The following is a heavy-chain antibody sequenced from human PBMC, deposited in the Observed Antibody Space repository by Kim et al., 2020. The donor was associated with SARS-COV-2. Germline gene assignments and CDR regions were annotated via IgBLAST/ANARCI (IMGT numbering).Heavy chain of an antibody. J-gene: IGHJ4*02. Sequence: SETLSLTCTVSGGSISSYYWSWIRQPPGKGLEWIGYIYYSGSTNYNPSLKSRVTISVDTSKNQFSLKLSSVTAADTAVYYCARDLAVRGVVYWGQGTLVTVSS. CDR3: ARDLAVRGVVY. CDR1: GGSISSYY. V-gene: IGHV4-59*13. D-gene: IGHD3-10*01. CDR2: IYYSGST.